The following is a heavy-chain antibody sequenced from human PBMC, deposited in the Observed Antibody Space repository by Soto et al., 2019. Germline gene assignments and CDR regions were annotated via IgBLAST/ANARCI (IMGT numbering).Heavy chain of an antibody. D-gene: IGHD1-26*01. CDR1: GGSISNSNW. V-gene: IGHV4-4*02. CDR3: AHRPIVGAAI. J-gene: IGHJ4*02. CDR2: IYNTGST. Sequence: QVQLQESGPGLVKPSGTLSLTCGVFGGSISNSNWWTWVRQPPGKGLEWIGEIYNTGSTNYNSSLMSRVTISLDKPNNQFSLKLSSVTAADTAVYYCAHRPIVGAAIWGQGTLVTVSS.